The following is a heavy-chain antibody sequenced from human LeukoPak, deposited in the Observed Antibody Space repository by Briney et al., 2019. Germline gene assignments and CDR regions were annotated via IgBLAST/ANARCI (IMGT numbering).Heavy chain of an antibody. V-gene: IGHV3-23*01. CDR3: AKSVVRGVTLPDY. CDR1: GFTFSSYA. CDR2: ISGSGGST. J-gene: IGHJ4*02. D-gene: IGHD3-10*01. Sequence: PGGSLRLSCAASGFTFSSYAMSWVRQAPGKGLGWASAISGSGGSTYYADSVKGRFTISRDNSKNTLYLQMNSLRAEDTAVYYCAKSVVRGVTLPDYWGQGTLVTVSS.